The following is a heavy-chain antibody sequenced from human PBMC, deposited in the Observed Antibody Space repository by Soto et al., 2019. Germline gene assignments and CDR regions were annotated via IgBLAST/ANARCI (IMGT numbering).Heavy chain of an antibody. CDR3: ARDPLSSFAMDV. Sequence: SVKVSCKASGDTFSSYAISWVRQAPGKGLEWMGKIIPTFGRTNYAQKFQGRLTISADDSTSTAYMELSSLLSEDTAVYYCARDPLSSFAMDVWGQGATVTVSS. V-gene: IGHV1-69*13. J-gene: IGHJ6*02. CDR1: GDTFSSYA. CDR2: IIPTFGRT. D-gene: IGHD3-10*02.